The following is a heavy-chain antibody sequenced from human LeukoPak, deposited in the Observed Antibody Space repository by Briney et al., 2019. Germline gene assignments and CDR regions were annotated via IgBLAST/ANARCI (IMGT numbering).Heavy chain of an antibody. J-gene: IGHJ4*02. CDR3: ARDFANYSGYEQFDY. Sequence: GASVKLSCKASGYTFTSYGISWVRQAPGQGLEWMGWISAYNGNTNYAQKLQGRVTMTTDTSTSTAYMELRSLRSDDTAVYYCARDFANYSGYEQFDYWGQGTLVTVSS. CDR1: GYTFTSYG. D-gene: IGHD5-12*01. V-gene: IGHV1-18*04. CDR2: ISAYNGNT.